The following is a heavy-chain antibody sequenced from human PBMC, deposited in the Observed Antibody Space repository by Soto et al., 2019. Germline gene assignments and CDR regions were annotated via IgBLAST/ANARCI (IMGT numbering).Heavy chain of an antibody. J-gene: IGHJ5*02. D-gene: IGHD3-3*01. V-gene: IGHV1-8*01. CDR1: GYTFTSYD. Sequence: VQLVQSGAEVKKPGASVKVSCEASGYTFTSYDINWVRQATGQGLEWMGWMNPNSGNSGYAQKLQGRVAMTWDTSISTTYMELSSLSSDDTAVYYCARGHYDFWTHYYIRWFDPWGQGTLVTVSS. CDR2: MNPNSGNS. CDR3: ARGHYDFWTHYYIRWFDP.